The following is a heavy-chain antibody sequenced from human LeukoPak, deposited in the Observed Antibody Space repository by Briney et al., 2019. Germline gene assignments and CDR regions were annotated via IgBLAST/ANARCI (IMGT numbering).Heavy chain of an antibody. CDR2: ISASGGDT. CDR3: AKDSRDWSRDY. Sequence: GGSLRLSCAPSIQTFSFYGMISFRQAPGKGLEWVSGISASGGDTYYADSVKGRFTISRDNSRNTLYLQMNCVILVDTAVYYYAKDSRDWSRDYWGQGTLVTVSS. D-gene: IGHD3-9*01. V-gene: IGHV3-23*01. CDR1: IQTFSFYG. J-gene: IGHJ4*02.